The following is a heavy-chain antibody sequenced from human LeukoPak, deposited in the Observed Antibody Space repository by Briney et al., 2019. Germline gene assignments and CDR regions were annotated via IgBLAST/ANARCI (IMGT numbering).Heavy chain of an antibody. J-gene: IGHJ4*02. Sequence: GGSLRLSCAASGFTFSSYEMNWVRQAPGKGLEWVSYISSSGSTIYYADSVKGRFTISRDNAKNSLYLQMNSLRAEDTAVYYCARGGYETTVTTETDYFDYWGQGTLVTVSS. CDR2: ISSSGSTI. D-gene: IGHD4-17*01. CDR1: GFTFSSYE. CDR3: ARGGYETTVTTETDYFDY. V-gene: IGHV3-48*03.